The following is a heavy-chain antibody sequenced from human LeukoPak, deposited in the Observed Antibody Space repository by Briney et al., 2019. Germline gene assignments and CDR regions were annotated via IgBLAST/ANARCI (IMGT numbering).Heavy chain of an antibody. D-gene: IGHD3-22*01. Sequence: GGSLRLSCAASGFTLSSYAMSWVRQAPGKGMEWVSAISGSGRSTYSADSVKGRFTISRDNSKNTLYLQMNSLRAEDTAVYYCAKDHDSSGHYDYWGQGTLVTVSS. CDR3: AKDHDSSGHYDY. J-gene: IGHJ4*02. V-gene: IGHV3-23*01. CDR2: ISGSGRST. CDR1: GFTLSSYA.